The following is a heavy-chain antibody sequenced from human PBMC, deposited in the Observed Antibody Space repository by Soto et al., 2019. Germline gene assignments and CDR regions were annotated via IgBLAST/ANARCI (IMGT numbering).Heavy chain of an antibody. Sequence: EVQLLESGGGLVQPGGSLRLSCAATGFTFNSHAMTWVRQAPGKGLEWVSVISGSSASIYYADSVKGRFSISRDYSKNTVYLKMNRLRPEDTAVYYCAKDQVEYCSASSCFGAFDHWGQGILVTVSS. CDR3: AKDQVEYCSASSCFGAFDH. D-gene: IGHD6-13*01. V-gene: IGHV3-23*01. CDR2: ISGSSASI. J-gene: IGHJ4*02. CDR1: GFTFNSHA.